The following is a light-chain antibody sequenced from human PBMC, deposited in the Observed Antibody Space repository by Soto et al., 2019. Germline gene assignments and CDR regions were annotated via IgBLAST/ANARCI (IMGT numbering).Light chain of an antibody. CDR1: STDVGYYDS. Sequence: QSALTQPRSVSGSPGQSVAISCTGSSTDVGYYDSVSWYQHHPGKAPKLLIYEVFKRPSRVPDRFSGSKSSTTASLTISGLQAEDEGDYYCCSYSGTFVVFGGGTQLTVL. CDR2: EVF. CDR3: CSYSGTFVV. J-gene: IGLJ2*01. V-gene: IGLV2-11*01.